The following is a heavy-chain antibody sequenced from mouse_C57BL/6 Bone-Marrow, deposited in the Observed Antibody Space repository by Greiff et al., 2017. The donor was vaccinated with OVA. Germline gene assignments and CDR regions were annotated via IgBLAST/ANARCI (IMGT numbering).Heavy chain of an antibody. V-gene: IGHV1-85*01. J-gene: IGHJ3*01. CDR2: IYPRDGST. CDR1: GYTFTSYD. D-gene: IGHD1-1*01. CDR3: AREDYYYGSSLAWFAY. Sequence: QVQLQQSGPELVKPGASVTLSCKASGYTFTSYDINWVKQRPGQGLEWIGWIYPRDGSTKYNEKFKGKAILTVDTSSSTAYMELHSLTSEDSAVYFCAREDYYYGSSLAWFAYRGQGTLVTVSA.